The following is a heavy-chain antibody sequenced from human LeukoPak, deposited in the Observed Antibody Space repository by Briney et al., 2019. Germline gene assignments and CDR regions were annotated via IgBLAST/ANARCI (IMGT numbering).Heavy chain of an antibody. D-gene: IGHD1-26*01. Sequence: PSETLSLTCTVSGGSISSYYWSWIRQPPGKALEWIGCIHYSGSINYNPSLKSRVTISVDTSKNQFSLKLSSVTAADTAVYYCARDNLRSGSIFDYWGQGTLVTVSS. CDR3: ARDNLRSGSIFDY. CDR1: GGSISSYY. V-gene: IGHV4-59*01. J-gene: IGHJ4*02. CDR2: IHYSGSI.